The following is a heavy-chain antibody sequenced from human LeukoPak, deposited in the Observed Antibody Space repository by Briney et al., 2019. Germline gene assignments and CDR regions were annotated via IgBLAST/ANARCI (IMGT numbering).Heavy chain of an antibody. D-gene: IGHD3-22*01. Sequence: GGSLRLSCAASGFTFSSYAMSWVRQAPGKGLEWVSAISGSGGSTYYADSVKGRFTISRDNAKNSLYLQMSSLRAEDTAVYYCARYYYDSSGLRFDYWGQGTLVTVSS. V-gene: IGHV3-23*01. CDR1: GFTFSSYA. CDR3: ARYYYDSSGLRFDY. J-gene: IGHJ4*02. CDR2: ISGSGGST.